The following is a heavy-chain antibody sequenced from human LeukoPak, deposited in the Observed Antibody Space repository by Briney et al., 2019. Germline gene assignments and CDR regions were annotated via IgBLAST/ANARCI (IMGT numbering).Heavy chain of an antibody. CDR2: ISSSSSTI. J-gene: IGHJ6*03. D-gene: IGHD1-26*01. V-gene: IGHV3-48*04. Sequence: GGSLRLSCAASGFTFSSYSMNWVRQAPGKGLEWVSYISSSSSTIYYADSVKGRFTISRDSARNSLYLQMNSLRAEDTAVYYCARDPYSGAYGDTYYYYMDVWGKGTTVTISS. CDR1: GFTFSSYS. CDR3: ARDPYSGAYGDTYYYYMDV.